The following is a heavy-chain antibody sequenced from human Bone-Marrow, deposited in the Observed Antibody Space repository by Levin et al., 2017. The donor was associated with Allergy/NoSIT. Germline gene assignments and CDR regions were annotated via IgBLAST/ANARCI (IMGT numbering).Heavy chain of an antibody. Sequence: GGSLRLSCIASGFTFNNAWMSWVRQAPGKGLEWVGRIKSKSSGGTTDYAAPVKGRFTISRDDSKNMLYLQMNTVRTEDTAVYYCATDPGGSHSFWGQGTLVNVSS. CDR3: ATDPGGSHSF. CDR1: GFTFNNAW. CDR2: IKSKSSGGTT. D-gene: IGHD1-26*01. V-gene: IGHV3-15*01. J-gene: IGHJ4*02.